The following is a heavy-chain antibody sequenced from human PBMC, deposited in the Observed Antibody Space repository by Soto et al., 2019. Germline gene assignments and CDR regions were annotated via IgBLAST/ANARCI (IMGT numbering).Heavy chain of an antibody. CDR1: GFTFTRYS. J-gene: IGHJ4*02. Sequence: GGSLRLSCAASGFTFTRYSMNWVRQAPGKGLEWVSSISSTTNYIYYADSMKGRFTVSRENAKNSVYLEMNSLSAEDTALYYCARESEDLTSNFDYWGQGTLVTVSS. CDR3: ARESEDLTSNFDY. CDR2: ISSTTNYI. V-gene: IGHV3-21*01.